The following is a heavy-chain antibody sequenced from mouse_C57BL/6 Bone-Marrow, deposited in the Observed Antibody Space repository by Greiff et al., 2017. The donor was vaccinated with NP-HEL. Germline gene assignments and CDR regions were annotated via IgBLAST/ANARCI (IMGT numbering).Heavy chain of an antibody. CDR2: IYPRSCNT. V-gene: IGHV1-81*01. CDR3: EREKDYYYGSSSYYYAMDY. J-gene: IGHJ4*01. Sequence: VQLLESGAELARPGASVKLSCKASGYTFTSYGLSWVKQRTGQGLEWIGEIYPRSCNTYYNEKLKGNATLTADIYSSTAYMELRSLTYDESAVYFCEREKDYYYGSSSYYYAMDYWGQGTSVTVSS. CDR1: GYTFTSYG. D-gene: IGHD1-1*01.